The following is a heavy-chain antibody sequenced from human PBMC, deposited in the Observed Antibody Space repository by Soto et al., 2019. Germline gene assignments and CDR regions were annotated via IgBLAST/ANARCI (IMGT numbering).Heavy chain of an antibody. D-gene: IGHD1-1*01. CDR1: GGSISSGGYY. CDR3: ARAIQYRYYYGMDV. Sequence: QVQLKESGPGLVKPSQTLSLTCTVSGGSISSGGYYWNWIRQHPGKGLEWIGYIYYTGSTDYNPSLKSRLTISVDTSKNQFSLQLSSVTAADTAVYYCARAIQYRYYYGMDVWGQGTTVTVSS. J-gene: IGHJ6*02. V-gene: IGHV4-31*03. CDR2: IYYTGST.